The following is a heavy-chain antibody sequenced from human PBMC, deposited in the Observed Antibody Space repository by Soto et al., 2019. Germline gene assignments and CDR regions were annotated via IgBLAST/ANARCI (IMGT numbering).Heavy chain of an antibody. CDR3: ARARSGYDWEDDAFDI. CDR1: GFTFSSYS. V-gene: IGHV3-21*01. CDR2: ISSSSSYI. Sequence: GGSLRLSCAASGFTFSSYSMNWVRQAPGKGLEWVSSISSSSSYIYYADSVKGRFTISRDNAKNSLYLQMNSLRAEDTAVYYCARARSGYDWEDDAFDIWGQGTMVTVSS. D-gene: IGHD5-12*01. J-gene: IGHJ3*02.